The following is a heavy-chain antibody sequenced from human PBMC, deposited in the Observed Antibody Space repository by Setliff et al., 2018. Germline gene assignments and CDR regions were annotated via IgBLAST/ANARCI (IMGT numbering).Heavy chain of an antibody. D-gene: IGHD5-18*01. V-gene: IGHV3-23*01. CDR1: GFTFSDYA. Sequence: GSLRLSCATSGFTFSDYAMTWVRQAPGKGLEWVSTINIGGDVTVYADSVKGRFTISRDNSKNTLYLQMNSLRAEYTAVYYCAKGSYSYGLWGQGTLVTVSS. CDR3: AKGSYSYGL. J-gene: IGHJ4*02. CDR2: INIGGDVT.